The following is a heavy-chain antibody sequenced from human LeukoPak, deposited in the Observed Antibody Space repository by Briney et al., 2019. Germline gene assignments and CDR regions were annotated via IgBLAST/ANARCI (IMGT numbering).Heavy chain of an antibody. J-gene: IGHJ4*02. Sequence: GGSLRLSCAASGFTFSTYGMNWVRQAPGKGLEWVSFISSTSSTIHYADSVKGRFTISRDNAKNSLYLQMNSLRAEDTAVYYCARDIVVVVATDYYFDYWGQGTLVTVSS. CDR3: ARDIVVVVATDYYFDY. CDR2: ISSTSSTI. CDR1: GFTFSTYG. V-gene: IGHV3-48*01. D-gene: IGHD2-15*01.